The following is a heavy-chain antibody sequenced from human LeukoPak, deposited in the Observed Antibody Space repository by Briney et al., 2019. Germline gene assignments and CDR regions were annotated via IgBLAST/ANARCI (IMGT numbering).Heavy chain of an antibody. D-gene: IGHD4-23*01. V-gene: IGHV1-69*04. J-gene: IGHJ4*02. CDR1: GGTFSSYA. Sequence: SVKVSCKASGGTFSSYAISWVRQAPGQGLEWMGRIIPIFGIANYAQKFQGRVTITADKSTRTAYMELSSLRSEDTAVYYCAGWEGGNSGYYFDYWGQGTLVTVSS. CDR2: IIPIFGIA. CDR3: AGWEGGNSGYYFDY.